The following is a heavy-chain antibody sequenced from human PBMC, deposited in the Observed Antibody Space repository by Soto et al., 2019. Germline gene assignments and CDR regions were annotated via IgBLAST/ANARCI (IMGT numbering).Heavy chain of an antibody. CDR2: IKHDGSEK. J-gene: IGHJ4*02. CDR1: GFTFSSFW. D-gene: IGHD1-26*01. CDR3: VRDRSGSYLEGFDY. V-gene: IGHV3-7*01. Sequence: VGSLRLSCAASGFTFSSFWMTWVRQAPGKGLEWVANIKHDGSEKYYVESVKGRFTISRDNARNSLFLEMKSLRSEDTAVYSCVRDRSGSYLEGFDYWGQGTLVTVSS.